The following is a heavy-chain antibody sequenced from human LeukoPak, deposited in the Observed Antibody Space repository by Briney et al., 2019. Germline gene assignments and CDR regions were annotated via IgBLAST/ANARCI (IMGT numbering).Heavy chain of an antibody. CDR2: RYYTGSS. J-gene: IGHJ4*02. D-gene: IGHD3-3*01. CDR1: GGSISDYY. Sequence: PSETLSLTCNVSGGSISDYYLSWIRQSPGKGLEWIGYRYYTGSSSQNPSLKSRVSISLDTPKNQFTLQLTSVTAADTAVYYCAMTYDFWTGSFDYWGQGSLVTVSS. V-gene: IGHV4-59*01. CDR3: AMTYDFWTGSFDY.